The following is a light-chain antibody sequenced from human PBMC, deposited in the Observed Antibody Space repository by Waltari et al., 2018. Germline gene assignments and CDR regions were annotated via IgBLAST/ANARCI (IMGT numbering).Light chain of an antibody. Sequence: QSALTQPASVSGSPGQSNTLSCTGTSSDVGGYNYVSWYQQHPGKAPKLMIYDGSNPLSVVSTGFSGSKSGNTASLTLSGLQAEDEADYYCSSYTSSSTPVFGGGTKLTVL. CDR3: SSYTSSSTPV. CDR1: SSDVGGYNY. CDR2: DGS. J-gene: IGLJ3*02. V-gene: IGLV2-14*03.